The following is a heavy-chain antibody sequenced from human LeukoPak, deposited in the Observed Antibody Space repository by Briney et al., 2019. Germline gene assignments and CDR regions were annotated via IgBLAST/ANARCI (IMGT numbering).Heavy chain of an antibody. D-gene: IGHD6-13*01. CDR2: IYHSGST. V-gene: IGHV4-4*02. J-gene: IGHJ4*02. CDR1: GGSISSSNW. CDR3: ARLGVAAAGTHY. Sequence: SETLSLTCAVSGGSISSSNWWSWVRQPPGKGLEWIGEIYHSGSTNYNPSLKSRVTISVDKSRNQFSLKLSSVTAADTAVYYCARLGVAAAGTHYWGQGTLVTVSS.